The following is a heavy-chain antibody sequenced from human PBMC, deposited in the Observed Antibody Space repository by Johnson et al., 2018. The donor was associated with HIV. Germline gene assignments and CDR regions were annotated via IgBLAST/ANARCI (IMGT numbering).Heavy chain of an antibody. CDR1: GFTFSSYA. CDR3: AQDGTLRAFDI. CDR2: ISYDGSNK. J-gene: IGHJ3*02. Sequence: QVQLVESGGGVVQPGRSLRLSCAASGFTFSSYAMHWVRQAPGKGLEWVAVISYDGSNKYYADSVKGRFTISRDNSKNTLYLQMNSLRAEDTAVYYCAQDGTLRAFDIWGQGTMVTVSS. V-gene: IGHV3-30*18.